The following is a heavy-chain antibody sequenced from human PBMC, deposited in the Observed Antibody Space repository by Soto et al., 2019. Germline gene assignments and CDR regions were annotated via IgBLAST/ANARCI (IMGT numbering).Heavy chain of an antibody. CDR2: ISYGGST. V-gene: IGHV4-31*03. Sequence: QVQLQESGPGLVKPSQTLSLTCTVSGGSINIGGYCWSWIRQHPGKGLDWIGCISYGGSTSYNPSLKSRVTISVDTSKNQFSLKLTSVTAADTAVYYSSRGILVWGQGALITVSS. CDR3: SRGILV. CDR1: GGSINIGGYC. J-gene: IGHJ4*02. D-gene: IGHD5-18*01.